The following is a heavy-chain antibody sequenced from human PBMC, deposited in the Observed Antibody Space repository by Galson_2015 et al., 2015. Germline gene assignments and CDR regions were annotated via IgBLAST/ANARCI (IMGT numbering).Heavy chain of an antibody. CDR3: ARVVVVAATPGPVDD. Sequence: SMRLSCAASGFTFSDYYMSWIRQAPGKGLEWVSYIRSSSSYTNYADSVKGRFTISRDNAKYSLYLQMNSLSAEDTAVYYCARVVVVAATPGPVDDWVQGTLVTVSS. CDR2: IRSSSSYT. J-gene: IGHJ4*02. CDR1: GFTFSDYY. D-gene: IGHD2-15*01. V-gene: IGHV3-11*05.